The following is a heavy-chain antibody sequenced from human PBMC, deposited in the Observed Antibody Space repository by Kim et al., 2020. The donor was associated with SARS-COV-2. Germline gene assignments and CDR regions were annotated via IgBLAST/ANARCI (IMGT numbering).Heavy chain of an antibody. CDR3: AKDMASGLWIQQWLRGRWRALDI. CDR1: GFTFDDYA. CDR2: ISWNSGSI. Sequence: GGSLRLSCAASGFTFDDYAMHWVRQAPGKGLEWVSGISWNSGSIGYADSVKGRFTISRDNAKNSLYLQMNSLRAEDTALYYCAKDMASGLWIQQWLRGRWRALDIGGGETMVPVSS. J-gene: IGHJ3*02. D-gene: IGHD5-18*01. V-gene: IGHV3-9*01.